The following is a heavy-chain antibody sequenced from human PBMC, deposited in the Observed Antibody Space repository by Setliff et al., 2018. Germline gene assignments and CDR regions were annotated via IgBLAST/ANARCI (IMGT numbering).Heavy chain of an antibody. CDR1: GFTFSSYA. V-gene: IGHV3-23*01. CDR3: VNARMVTTWGRAY. J-gene: IGHJ4*02. CDR2: ISGSGRTT. Sequence: GGSLRLSCSASGFTFSSYAMTWVRQVPGKGLEWVSSISGSGRTTYYAASVKGRLTISRDNSRNTLFRQMNSLRADDTAVYFCVNARMVTTWGRAYWGQGTLVTVSS. D-gene: IGHD4-17*01.